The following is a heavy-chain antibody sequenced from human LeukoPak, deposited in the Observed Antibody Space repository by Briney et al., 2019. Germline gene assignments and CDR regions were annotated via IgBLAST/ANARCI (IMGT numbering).Heavy chain of an antibody. CDR3: ASVVDFGGSYYGGEFDY. J-gene: IGHJ4*02. CDR1: GYTFSFFG. Sequence: ASVKVSCKASGYTFSFFGISWVRQAPGQGLEWMGWISAYNGNTNYPQKVQGRVTMTTDTSTSTAYMELRSLRSDDTAVYYCASVVDFGGSYYGGEFDYWGQGTLVTVSS. V-gene: IGHV1-18*01. D-gene: IGHD1-26*01. CDR2: ISAYNGNT.